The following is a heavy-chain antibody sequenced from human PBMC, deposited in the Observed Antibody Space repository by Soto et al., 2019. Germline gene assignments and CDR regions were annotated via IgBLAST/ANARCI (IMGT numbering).Heavy chain of an antibody. CDR3: AKDRPGIAVAGRGPYYFDY. Sequence: EVQLLESGGGLVQPGGSLRLSCAASGFTFSSYAMSWVRQAPGKGLEWVSAISGSGGSTYYADSVKGRFTISRDNSKNTLYLQMNSLRAEDTAVYYCAKDRPGIAVAGRGPYYFDYWGQGTLVTVSS. CDR2: ISGSGGST. CDR1: GFTFSSYA. J-gene: IGHJ4*02. V-gene: IGHV3-23*01. D-gene: IGHD6-19*01.